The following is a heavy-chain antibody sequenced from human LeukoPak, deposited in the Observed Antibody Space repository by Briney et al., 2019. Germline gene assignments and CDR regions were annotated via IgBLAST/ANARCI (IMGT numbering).Heavy chain of an antibody. V-gene: IGHV1-2*02. D-gene: IGHD4-17*01. J-gene: IGHJ5*02. Sequence: SVKVSCKASGYTFTGYYMHWVRQAPGQGLEWMGWLNPNSGGTNYAQKFQGRVTMTRDTSISTAYMELSRLRSDDTAVYYCASATLFSTTVTTFWFDPWGQGTLVTVSS. CDR1: GYTFTGYY. CDR3: ASATLFSTTVTTFWFDP. CDR2: LNPNSGGT.